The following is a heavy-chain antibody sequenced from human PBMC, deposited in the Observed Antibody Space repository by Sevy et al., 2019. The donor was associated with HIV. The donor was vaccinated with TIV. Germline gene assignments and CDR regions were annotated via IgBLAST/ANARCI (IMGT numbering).Heavy chain of an antibody. CDR2: IKSKTDGGKT. CDR1: GFTFSNAW. Sequence: GGSLRLSCAASGFTFSNAWMSWVRQAPGKGLEWVGRIKSKTDGGKTEYAAPVKGRFTISREDSKNTLYLQMNSLKTEDTAVYYCTTYYDYVWGSYRIDYWGQGTLVTVSS. V-gene: IGHV3-15*01. D-gene: IGHD3-16*02. J-gene: IGHJ4*02. CDR3: TTYYDYVWGSYRIDY.